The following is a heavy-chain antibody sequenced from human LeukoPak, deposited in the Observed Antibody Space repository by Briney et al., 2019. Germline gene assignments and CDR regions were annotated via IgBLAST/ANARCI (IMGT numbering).Heavy chain of an antibody. J-gene: IGHJ5*02. CDR3: AKIEVGRFDP. CDR2: IYDRGST. V-gene: IGHV4-59*11. Sequence: SETLSLTCTVTGASISSHYWCWIRQTPGTGLEWIGDIYDRGSTTYNPSLKSRVSISVDTSRNQFSLNLRSVTAADTAVYYCAKIEVGRFDPWGQGTLVTVAT. CDR1: GASISSHY. D-gene: IGHD1-26*01.